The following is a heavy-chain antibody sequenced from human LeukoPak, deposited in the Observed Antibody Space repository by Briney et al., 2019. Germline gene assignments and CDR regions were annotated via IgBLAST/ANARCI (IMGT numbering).Heavy chain of an antibody. Sequence: SETLSLTCTVSGGSISSSSYYWGWIRQPPGKGLEWIGRVYYSELSYYNPSLRSRLTISVDSSKDQFSLKLNSVTAADTAVYYCASDSCSTSSCRKKFDYWGQGTLVTVSS. CDR1: GGSISSSSYY. CDR2: VYYSELS. V-gene: IGHV4-39*07. D-gene: IGHD2-2*01. CDR3: ASDSCSTSSCRKKFDY. J-gene: IGHJ4*02.